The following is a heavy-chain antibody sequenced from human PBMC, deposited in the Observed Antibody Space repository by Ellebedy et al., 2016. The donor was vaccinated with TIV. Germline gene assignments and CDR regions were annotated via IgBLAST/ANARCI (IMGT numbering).Heavy chain of an antibody. CDR1: GGSMRSSSYY. J-gene: IGHJ4*02. D-gene: IGHD5-12*01. CDR3: ARRAGYYGYDGLFDY. CDR2: IFHSGNT. Sequence: MPSETLSLTCTASGGSMRSSSYYWGWIRQPPGKGLEWIGNIFHSGNTYYNPSLKSRVTISVGTSKKQFSLQLSSVTAADTAVYYCARRAGYYGYDGLFDYWGQGTLVTVSS. V-gene: IGHV4-39*01.